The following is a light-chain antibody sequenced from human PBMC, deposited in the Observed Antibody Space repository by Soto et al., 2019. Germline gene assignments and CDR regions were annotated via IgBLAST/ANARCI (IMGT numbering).Light chain of an antibody. J-gene: IGLJ3*02. V-gene: IGLV2-8*01. Sequence: QSALTQPPSASGSPGQSLTISCTGTSSDVGGYNYVSWYQQRPGKAPKLVIYEVSKRPSGVPDRFSGSKSGNTASLTVSGLQAEDEADYYCSSYAGSNNWVFGGGTQLTVL. CDR2: EVS. CDR1: SSDVGGYNY. CDR3: SSYAGSNNWV.